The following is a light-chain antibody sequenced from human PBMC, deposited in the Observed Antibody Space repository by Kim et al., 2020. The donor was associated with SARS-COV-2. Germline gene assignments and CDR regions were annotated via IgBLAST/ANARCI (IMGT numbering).Light chain of an antibody. Sequence: GQSHTISCTGSSSDIGAYNFVSGFQQHPGKAPKLMIYDVTKWPSGISNRFAGSKSGNPASLTISGLQAEDEADYYCTSYSGSDTWVFGGGTQLTVL. V-gene: IGLV2-14*03. CDR1: SSDIGAYNF. CDR2: DVT. CDR3: TSYSGSDTWV. J-gene: IGLJ3*02.